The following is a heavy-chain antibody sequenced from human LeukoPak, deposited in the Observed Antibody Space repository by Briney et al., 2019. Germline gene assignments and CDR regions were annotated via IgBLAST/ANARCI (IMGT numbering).Heavy chain of an antibody. CDR3: ARWDYDSSGYALYYFDY. V-gene: IGHV7-4-1*02. J-gene: IGHJ4*02. D-gene: IGHD3-22*01. CDR1: GGTFSSYA. CDR2: INTYTGNP. Sequence: ASVKVSCKASGGTFSSYAMNWVRQAPGQGLEWMGWINTYTGNPTYAQGFTGRFVFSLDTSVSTAYLQISSLKAEDTAVYYCARWDYDSSGYALYYFDYWGQGTLVTVSS.